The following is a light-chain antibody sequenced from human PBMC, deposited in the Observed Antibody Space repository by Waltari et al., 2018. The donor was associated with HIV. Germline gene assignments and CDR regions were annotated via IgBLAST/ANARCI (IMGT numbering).Light chain of an antibody. CDR1: SSDVGSYNL. CDR2: EVT. Sequence: QSALTQPASVSASPGQSITIACTGTSSDVGSYNLVSCYQHHPGKAPKLMIFEVTKRPSGVSNRFSGSKSGNTASLTISGLQADDEADYYCCSYAGSSAFVFGTGTKVTVL. V-gene: IGLV2-23*02. J-gene: IGLJ1*01. CDR3: CSYAGSSAFV.